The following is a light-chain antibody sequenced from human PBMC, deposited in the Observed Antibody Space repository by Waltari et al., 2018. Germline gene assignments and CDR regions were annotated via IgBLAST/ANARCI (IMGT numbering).Light chain of an antibody. CDR2: GAS. CDR3: QHYVRLPVT. Sequence: EIVLTQSPGTLSLSPGERATLSCRASQSVGRSLAWYQHKPGQAPRLLIYGASIRATGIPGRFSGGGSGTDFSLTISRLEPEDFAAYHCQHYVRLPVTFGQGTKVEIK. CDR1: QSVGRS. J-gene: IGKJ1*01. V-gene: IGKV3-20*01.